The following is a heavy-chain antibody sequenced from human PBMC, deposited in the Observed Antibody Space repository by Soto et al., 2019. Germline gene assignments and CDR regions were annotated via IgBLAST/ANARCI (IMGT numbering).Heavy chain of an antibody. CDR1: GGSITSYY. V-gene: IGHV4-59*08. CDR2: IYFSGSA. D-gene: IGHD5-12*01. Sequence: QVQLQESGPGLVKPSETLSLTCTVSGGSITSYYWSWIRQPPGKGLEWIGYIYFSGSANYNPSLKSRATISVDTSKNQFSLKLSSVTAADTAVYYCARRYSGYGDYWGQGTLVTVSS. CDR3: ARRYSGYGDY. J-gene: IGHJ4*02.